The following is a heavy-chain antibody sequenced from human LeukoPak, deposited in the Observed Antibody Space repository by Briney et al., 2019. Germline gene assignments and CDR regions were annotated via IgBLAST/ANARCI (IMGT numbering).Heavy chain of an antibody. CDR1: GFTVSSNY. V-gene: IGHV3-53*01. J-gene: IGHJ4*02. CDR3: ASSIDYGDYGY. D-gene: IGHD4-17*01. Sequence: GGSLRLSCAASGFTVSSNYMSWVRQAPGKGLEWVSVIYSGGSTYYADSVKGRFTISRDNSKNTLYLQMNSLRAEDTAVYYCASSIDYGDYGYWGQGTLVIVSS. CDR2: IYSGGST.